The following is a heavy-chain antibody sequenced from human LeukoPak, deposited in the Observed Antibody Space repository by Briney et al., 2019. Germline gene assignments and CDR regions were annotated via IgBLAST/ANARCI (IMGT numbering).Heavy chain of an antibody. J-gene: IGHJ4*02. V-gene: IGHV4-34*01. CDR1: GGSISSYY. Sequence: SETLSLTCTVSGGSISSYYWTWIRQPPGKGLEWIGEINHSGSANYNPSLMSRVTISLDTSKNHFSLNLSSVTAADTAVYYCARGQGTVTTHWGQGTLVTVSS. CDR2: INHSGSA. D-gene: IGHD4-11*01. CDR3: ARGQGTVTTH.